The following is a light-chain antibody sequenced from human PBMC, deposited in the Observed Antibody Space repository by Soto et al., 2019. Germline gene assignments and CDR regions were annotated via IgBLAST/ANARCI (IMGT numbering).Light chain of an antibody. Sequence: EIVLTQSPGTLSLSPGERATLSCRASQSVSSSYLAWYQQKPGQAPRLLIYGASSMATGIPDRFSGSGSGKDFTLTISRLEPEDFAVYYCQQYGSSPRTFGQGTKVEIK. CDR3: QQYGSSPRT. CDR2: GAS. V-gene: IGKV3-20*01. J-gene: IGKJ1*01. CDR1: QSVSSSY.